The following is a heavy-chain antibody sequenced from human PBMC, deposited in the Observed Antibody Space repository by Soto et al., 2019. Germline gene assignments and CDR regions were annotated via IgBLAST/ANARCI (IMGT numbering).Heavy chain of an antibody. CDR2: IIPIFGTA. CDR3: ASSPYDTLTGYYSGAFDI. V-gene: IGHV1-69*13. Sequence: ASVKVSCKASGGTFSSYAISWVRQAPGQGLEWMGGIIPIFGTANYAQKFQGRVTITADESTSTAYMELSSLRSEDTAVYYCASSPYDTLTGYYSGAFDIWGQGTMVTVSS. D-gene: IGHD3-9*01. CDR1: GGTFSSYA. J-gene: IGHJ3*02.